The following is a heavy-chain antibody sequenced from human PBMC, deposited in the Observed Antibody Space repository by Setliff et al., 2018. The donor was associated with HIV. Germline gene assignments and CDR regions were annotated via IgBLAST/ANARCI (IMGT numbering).Heavy chain of an antibody. CDR3: ASLMYYYGSGSYKVFDY. CDR2: IYYSGST. J-gene: IGHJ4*02. V-gene: IGHV4-31*03. Sequence: SETLSLTCTVSGGSISSGGYYWSWICQHPGKGLEWIGYIYYSGSTYYNPSLKSRVTISVDTSKNQFSLKLSSVTAADTAVYYCASLMYYYGSGSYKVFDYWSQGTLVTVSS. D-gene: IGHD3-10*01. CDR1: GGSISSGGYY.